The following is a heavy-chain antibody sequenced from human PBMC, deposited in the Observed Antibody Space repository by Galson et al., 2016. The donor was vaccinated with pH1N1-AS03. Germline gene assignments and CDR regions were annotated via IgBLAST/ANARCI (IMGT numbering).Heavy chain of an antibody. J-gene: IGHJ5*02. CDR1: GGEFSSYA. CDR2: IIGMSGKT. D-gene: IGHD1-26*01. V-gene: IGHV1-69*13. Sequence: SAKVSSKAAGGEFSSYAISCVLQEPAQGRLWRSGIIGMSGKTNYTHRFQSRVTITADESTSTAYLDLSSLTAADTAVYYCARSPAYELLPPFDPWGQGTLVTVSS. CDR3: ARSPAYELLPPFDP.